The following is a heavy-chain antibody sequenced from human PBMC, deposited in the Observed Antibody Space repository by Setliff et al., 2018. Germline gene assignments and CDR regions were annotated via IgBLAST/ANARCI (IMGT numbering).Heavy chain of an antibody. CDR3: EAAMEEISSYFYMDV. J-gene: IGHJ6*03. D-gene: IGHD1-1*01. CDR1: GFTFSSYS. Sequence: GGSLRLSCAASGFTFSSYSMNWVRQAPGKGLEWVSYISDSSTVIQYGDSVKGRFTTSRDNSKNTVFLQMNSLRAEDTAIYYCEAAMEEISSYFYMDVWGKGTTVTVSS. V-gene: IGHV3-48*04. CDR2: ISDSSTVI.